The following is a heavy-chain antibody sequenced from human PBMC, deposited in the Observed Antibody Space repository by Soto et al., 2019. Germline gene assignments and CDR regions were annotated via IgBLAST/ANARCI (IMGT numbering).Heavy chain of an antibody. CDR1: GFTFDDYA. V-gene: IGHV3-9*01. J-gene: IGHJ4*02. CDR3: AKAAVAGTYFDY. D-gene: IGHD6-19*01. Sequence: EVQLVESGGGLVQPGRSLRLSCAASGFTFDDYAMHWVRQAPGKGLEWVSGISWNSGSIGYADSVKGRFTISRDNAKNSLYLQMNSLRAEDTALSYCAKAAVAGTYFDYWGQGTLVTVSS. CDR2: ISWNSGSI.